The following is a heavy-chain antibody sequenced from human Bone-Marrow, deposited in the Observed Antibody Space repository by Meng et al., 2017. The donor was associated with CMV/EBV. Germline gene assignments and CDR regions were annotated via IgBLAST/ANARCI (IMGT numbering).Heavy chain of an antibody. Sequence: GESLKISCAASGFTFSSYSMNWVRQAPGKGLEWVSSISSSSTYIHYADSVKGRFTISRDNAKNSLYLQVNSLRAEDMAVYYCARARTGWDLLMADWGQGTLVTVS. J-gene: IGHJ4*02. CDR3: ARARTGWDLLMAD. CDR1: GFTFSSYS. V-gene: IGHV3-21*01. D-gene: IGHD1-26*01. CDR2: ISSSSTYI.